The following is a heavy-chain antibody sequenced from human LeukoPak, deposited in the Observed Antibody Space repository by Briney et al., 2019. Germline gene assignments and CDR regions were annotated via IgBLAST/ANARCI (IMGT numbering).Heavy chain of an antibody. Sequence: GGSLRLSCAASGFTFSSYGMHWVRQAPGKGLEWVAFIRYDGSNKYYADSVKGRFTISRDNSKNTLYLQMNSLRAEDTAVYYCAKDQFIREVPAACDYWGQGTLVTVSS. CDR1: GFTFSSYG. V-gene: IGHV3-30*02. CDR3: AKDQFIREVPAACDY. CDR2: IRYDGSNK. J-gene: IGHJ4*02. D-gene: IGHD2-2*01.